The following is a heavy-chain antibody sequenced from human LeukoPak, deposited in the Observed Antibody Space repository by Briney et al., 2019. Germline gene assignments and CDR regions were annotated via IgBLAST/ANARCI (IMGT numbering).Heavy chain of an antibody. CDR3: ARYAEYAVSTPCY. CDR1: GFTFSSYG. J-gene: IGHJ4*02. Sequence: PGGSLRLSCAASGFTFSSYGMHWVRQAPGKGLEGVAVLSYDGNYKYYADSVKGRFAIPRDNSENTLYLQMNSLRAEDTAVYYCARYAEYAVSTPCYWGQGTLVTVSA. V-gene: IGHV3-30*03. D-gene: IGHD2-8*01. CDR2: LSYDGNYK.